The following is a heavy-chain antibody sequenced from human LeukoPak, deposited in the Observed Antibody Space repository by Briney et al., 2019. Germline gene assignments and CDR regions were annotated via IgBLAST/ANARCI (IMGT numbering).Heavy chain of an antibody. CDR3: ARLGYSSSWYEYYYGMDV. CDR1: GNTFTGYY. CDR2: INPNSGGT. Sequence: ASVKVSCKASGNTFTGYYMHWVRQAPGQGLEWMGWINPNSGGTNYAQKFQGRVTMTRDTSISTAYMELSRLRSDDTAVYYCARLGYSSSWYEYYYGMDVWGQGTTVTVSS. V-gene: IGHV1-2*02. D-gene: IGHD6-13*01. J-gene: IGHJ6*02.